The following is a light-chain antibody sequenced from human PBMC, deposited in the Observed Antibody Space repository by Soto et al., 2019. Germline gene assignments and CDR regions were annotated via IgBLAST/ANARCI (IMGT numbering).Light chain of an antibody. V-gene: IGKV3-20*01. CDR2: GAS. J-gene: IGKJ5*01. CDR3: QQYGSPPIT. Sequence: EIVMTQSPGTLSLSPVESATLSCRASQRVSSRLSWYQQKPGQAPRLLISGASTRATCTPDRFSGSGSGKDFTLTISRLEPEDFAVYYCQQYGSPPITFGQGTRLEIK. CDR1: QRVSSRL.